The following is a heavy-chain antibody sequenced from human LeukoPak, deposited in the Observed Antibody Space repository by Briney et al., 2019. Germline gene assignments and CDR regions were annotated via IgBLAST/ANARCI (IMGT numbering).Heavy chain of an antibody. CDR1: GFTVSSNY. CDR3: AKVGLYSSGSKLTRHFDY. V-gene: IGHV3-66*01. CDR2: IYSGDNT. D-gene: IGHD6-19*01. J-gene: IGHJ4*02. Sequence: GGSLRLSCAASGFTVSSNYMSWVRQAPGKGLEWVSVIYSGDNTYYADSVKGRFTISRDISKNTLYLQMNSLRAEDTAVYYCAKVGLYSSGSKLTRHFDYWGQGTLVTVSS.